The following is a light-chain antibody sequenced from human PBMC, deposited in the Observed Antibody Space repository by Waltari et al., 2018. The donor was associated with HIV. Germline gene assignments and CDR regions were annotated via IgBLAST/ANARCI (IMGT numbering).Light chain of an antibody. CDR3: QSYDSSLSAWV. J-gene: IGLJ3*02. Sequence: QSVLTQPPSLSGAPGQTVTISCTGTSSNIGADYHVHWYQQLPGTAPKLLIYGNTIRPSGAPDRFAGAKSGTSASLAITGLQADDEADYYCQSYDSSLSAWVFGGGTKLTVL. V-gene: IGLV1-40*01. CDR2: GNT. CDR1: SSNIGADYH.